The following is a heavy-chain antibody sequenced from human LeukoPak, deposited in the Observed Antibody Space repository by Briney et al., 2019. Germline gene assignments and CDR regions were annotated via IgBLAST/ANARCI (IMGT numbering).Heavy chain of an antibody. Sequence: GGSLRLSCAASGFTFSSYSMNWVRQAPGKGLEWVSSISSSSSYLYYADSVKGRFTISRDNAKNSLYLQMNSLRAEDTAVYYCAKGGPHYGSGSYYAFDYWGQGTLVTVSS. J-gene: IGHJ4*02. CDR1: GFTFSSYS. D-gene: IGHD3-10*01. V-gene: IGHV3-21*01. CDR3: AKGGPHYGSGSYYAFDY. CDR2: ISSSSSYL.